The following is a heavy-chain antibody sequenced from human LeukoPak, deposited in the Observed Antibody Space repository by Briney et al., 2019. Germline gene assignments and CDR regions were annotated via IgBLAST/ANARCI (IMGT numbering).Heavy chain of an antibody. J-gene: IGHJ6*02. Sequence: PGGSLRLSCAASGFTFSSYGMHWVRQAPGKGLEWLAVISYDGSNKYYADSVKGRFTISRDNSKNTLYLQMNSLRAEDTAVYYCAKDLHSGSVEYYGMDVWGQGTTVTVSS. V-gene: IGHV3-30*18. CDR1: GFTFSSYG. CDR2: ISYDGSNK. D-gene: IGHD1-26*01. CDR3: AKDLHSGSVEYYGMDV.